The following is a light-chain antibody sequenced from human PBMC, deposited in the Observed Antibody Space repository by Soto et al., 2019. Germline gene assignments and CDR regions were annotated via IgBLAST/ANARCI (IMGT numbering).Light chain of an antibody. Sequence: QSALTQPASVSGSPGQSITISCTGTSSDVGGYNFVSWYQQHPGRAPKLLIYEVSRRPSGVSNRFSGSKSGDTASLTISGLQAEDEADYYCYSYRGYYTRVFGTGTKVTVL. V-gene: IGLV2-14*01. CDR3: YSYRGYYTRV. CDR1: SSDVGGYNF. J-gene: IGLJ1*01. CDR2: EVS.